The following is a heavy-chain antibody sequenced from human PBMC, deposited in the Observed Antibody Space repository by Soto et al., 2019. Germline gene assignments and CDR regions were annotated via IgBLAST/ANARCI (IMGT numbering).Heavy chain of an antibody. V-gene: IGHV2-5*02. CDR2: IYWDDDK. CDR1: GFSLSTSGVG. Sequence: QITLKESGPTLVKPTQTLTLTCTFSGFSLSTSGVGVGWIRQPPGKALEWVALIYWDDDKRYSPSLKSRLTTPKAPPKTKVVLTMPSVDPVDKANYYWAHRRSSSSKYSFDYGAKGPLLPVPS. D-gene: IGHD6-13*01. J-gene: IGHJ4*02. CDR3: AHRRSSSSKYSFDY.